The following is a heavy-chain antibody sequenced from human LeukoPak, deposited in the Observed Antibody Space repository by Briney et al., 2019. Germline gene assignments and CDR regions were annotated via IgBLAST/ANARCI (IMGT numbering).Heavy chain of an antibody. D-gene: IGHD4-11*01. CDR2: IIPIFGTT. V-gene: IGHV1-69*13. CDR3: ATSLGPYSNTKLYYYYGMDV. CDR1: GGTFSSYA. Sequence: SVKVSCKASGGTFSSYAISWVRQDPGQGLEWMGGIIPIFGTTNYAQKFQGRVTITADESTSTAYMELSSLRSEDTAVYYCATSLGPYSNTKLYYYYGMDVWGQGTTVTVSS. J-gene: IGHJ6*02.